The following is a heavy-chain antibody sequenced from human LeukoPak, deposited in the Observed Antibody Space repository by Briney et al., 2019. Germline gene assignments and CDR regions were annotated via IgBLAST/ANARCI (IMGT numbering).Heavy chain of an antibody. J-gene: IGHJ4*02. CDR1: GYIFTGYY. V-gene: IGHV1-2*02. Sequence: ASVKVSCKGSGYIFTGYYIHWVRQAPGPGREWMGWINPNSGDTNYAQKFQGRVTMTRDTSISTAYMELSRLRSDDTAVYYCARVRYRLAETYIDYWGQGTLVTVSS. CDR3: ARVRYRLAETYIDY. D-gene: IGHD3-16*01. CDR2: INPNSGDT.